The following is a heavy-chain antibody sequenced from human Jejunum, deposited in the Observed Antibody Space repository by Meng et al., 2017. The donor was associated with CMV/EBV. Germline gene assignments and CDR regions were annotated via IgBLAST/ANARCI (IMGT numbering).Heavy chain of an antibody. V-gene: IGHV3-30*02. CDR2: ISNDGSNK. J-gene: IGHJ4*02. Sequence: TYGMHWVRQAPGKGLEWVTFISNDGSNKYSGDSVKGRFTISRDNSKNTLYLQMNSLRAEDTSVYYCVKDRGVPYYESLTGYSYFDYWGQGALVTVSS. CDR3: VKDRGVPYYESLTGYSYFDY. D-gene: IGHD3-9*01. CDR1: TYG.